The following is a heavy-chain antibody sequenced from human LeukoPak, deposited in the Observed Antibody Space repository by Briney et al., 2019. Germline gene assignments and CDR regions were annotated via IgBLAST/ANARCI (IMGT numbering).Heavy chain of an antibody. D-gene: IGHD3-16*01. CDR1: GVTSNSYA. J-gene: IGHJ6*01. CDR2: ISSNGGST. Sequence: GGSLRLLWSASGVTSNSYAKHWGRQAPGKGLEYVSAISSNGGSTYYADSVKGRFTISRDNSKNTLYLQMSSLRAEDTAVYYCLTLARLWYYYGLVLGPQGPTVTVSS. V-gene: IGHV3-64D*06. CDR3: LTLARLWYYYGLVL.